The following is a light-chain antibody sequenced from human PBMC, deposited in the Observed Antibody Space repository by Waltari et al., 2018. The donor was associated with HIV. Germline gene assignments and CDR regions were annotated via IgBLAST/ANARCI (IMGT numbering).Light chain of an antibody. CDR2: AAS. J-gene: IGKJ1*01. Sequence: DIQLNHSPPSLSAPVGDTVTITCRACQDSRNYLAWYQQKLGKAPKLLIYAASSLQSGVPSRFSGSGSGTEFTLTINSLQPEDCAIYFCQQLNEYPWTFGQGTQVEIK. CDR3: QQLNEYPWT. CDR1: QDSRNY. V-gene: IGKV1-9*01.